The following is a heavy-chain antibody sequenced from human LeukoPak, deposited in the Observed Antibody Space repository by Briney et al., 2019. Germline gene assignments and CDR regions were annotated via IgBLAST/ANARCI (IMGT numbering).Heavy chain of an antibody. D-gene: IGHD2-2*03. J-gene: IGHJ4*02. CDR3: ARDHLDIVVVPAAMYY. V-gene: IGHV1-18*01. Sequence: ASVKVSCKASGYTFTSYGISGVRQAPGQGLEWMGWISAYNGNTNYAQKLQGRVTMTTDTSTSTAYMELRSLRSDDTAVYYCARDHLDIVVVPAAMYYWGQGTLVTVSS. CDR2: ISAYNGNT. CDR1: GYTFTSYG.